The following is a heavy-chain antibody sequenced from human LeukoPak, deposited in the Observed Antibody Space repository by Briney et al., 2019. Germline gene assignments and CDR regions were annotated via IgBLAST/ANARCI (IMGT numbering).Heavy chain of an antibody. CDR3: ARESFGGDYVEDYYYYYMDV. V-gene: IGHV1-2*06. J-gene: IGHJ6*03. CDR1: GYTFTGYY. D-gene: IGHD4-17*01. Sequence: GASVKVSCKASGYTFTGYYMHWVRQAPGQGLEWMGRINPNSGGTNYAQKFQGRVTMTRDTSISTAYMELSRLRSDDTAVYYCARESFGGDYVEDYYYYYMDVWGKGTTVTVSS. CDR2: INPNSGGT.